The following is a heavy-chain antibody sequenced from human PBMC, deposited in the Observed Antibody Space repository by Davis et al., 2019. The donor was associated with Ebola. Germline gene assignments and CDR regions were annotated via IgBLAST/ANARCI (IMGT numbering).Heavy chain of an antibody. CDR3: AKDIQGGSSYLDY. Sequence: GGSLRLSCTGSGFPFSDFAMSWVRQAPGKGLEWISAFSVPGLTHYADPVKGRFTISRDISKNTVYLQMNGLRVEDTAIYYCAKDIQGGSSYLDYWGQGTQVTVSS. CDR1: GFPFSDFA. V-gene: IGHV3-23*01. CDR2: FSVPGLT. J-gene: IGHJ4*02. D-gene: IGHD1-26*01.